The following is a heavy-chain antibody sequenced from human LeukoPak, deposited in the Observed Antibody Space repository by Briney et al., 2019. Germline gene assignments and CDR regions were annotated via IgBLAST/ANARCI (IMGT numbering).Heavy chain of an antibody. CDR3: AKDAFWDYYDSSGYYDAFDI. CDR1: GFTFSSYA. CDR2: ISGSGGST. J-gene: IGHJ3*02. V-gene: IGHV3-23*01. D-gene: IGHD3-22*01. Sequence: PGGSLRLSCAASGFTFSSYAMSWFRQAPGKGLEGVSAISGSGGSTCYADSVKSRFTISRDNSKNTLYLQMNSLRAEDTAVYYCAKDAFWDYYDSSGYYDAFDIWGQGTMVTVSS.